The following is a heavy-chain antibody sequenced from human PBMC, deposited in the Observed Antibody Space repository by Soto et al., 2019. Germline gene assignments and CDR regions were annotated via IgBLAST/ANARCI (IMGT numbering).Heavy chain of an antibody. CDR3: ARDLHGDPYY. Sequence: QVQLVQSGAEVKKPGASVKVSRKASGYTFTSYGISWVRQAPGQGLEGMGWISAHNGNTNYAQKLQGRGTITTDTATSTAYMELTSPRSGDTAVYYCARDLHGDPYYWGQGTLVTVSS. CDR2: ISAHNGNT. J-gene: IGHJ4*02. D-gene: IGHD4-17*01. CDR1: GYTFTSYG. V-gene: IGHV1-18*01.